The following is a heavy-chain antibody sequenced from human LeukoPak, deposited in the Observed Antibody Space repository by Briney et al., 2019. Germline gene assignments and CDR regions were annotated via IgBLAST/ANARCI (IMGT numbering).Heavy chain of an antibody. CDR1: GFTFSSYA. CDR3: AKHSLKTEYSGGRIWDC. CDR2: ISGSGAST. V-gene: IGHV3-23*01. D-gene: IGHD6-19*01. Sequence: GGSLRLSCAASGFTFSSYAMSWVRQAPGKGLEWVSAISGSGASTYYADSVKGRFTISRDNSKNTLNLQMVSLRAEDTAVYYCAKHSLKTEYSGGRIWDCWGQGTLVTVSS. J-gene: IGHJ4*02.